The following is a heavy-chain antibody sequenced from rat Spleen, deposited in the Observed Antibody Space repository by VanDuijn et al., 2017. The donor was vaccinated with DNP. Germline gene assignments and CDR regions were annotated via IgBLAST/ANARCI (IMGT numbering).Heavy chain of an antibody. J-gene: IGHJ1*01. CDR1: GFTFSDYN. V-gene: IGHV5-22*01. Sequence: EVQLVESGGGLVQPGRSLKLSCVASGFTFSDYNMAWVRQAPKKGLEWVASISYEGSSTYYGDSVKGRFTISRDNAKSSLYLQMDSLRSEDTATYYCARGSTSIYWYFDFWGPGTMVTVSS. D-gene: IGHD3-1*01. CDR3: ARGSTSIYWYFDF. CDR2: ISYEGSST.